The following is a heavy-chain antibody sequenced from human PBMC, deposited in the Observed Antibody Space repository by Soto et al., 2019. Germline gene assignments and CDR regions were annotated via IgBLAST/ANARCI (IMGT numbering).Heavy chain of an antibody. V-gene: IGHV4-59*11. J-gene: IGHJ5*02. D-gene: IGHD2-21*01. CDR2: MSNTGTP. Sequence: SLISHHLGGTGHCPGKGLEWIGLMSNTGTPTYNPSLQGRVNISPDTSNNRISLRLSSVTAADTAVYYCARESGFCGPRCHRNNWFDPWGKG. CDR1: SLISHH. CDR3: ARESGFCGPRCHRNNWFDP.